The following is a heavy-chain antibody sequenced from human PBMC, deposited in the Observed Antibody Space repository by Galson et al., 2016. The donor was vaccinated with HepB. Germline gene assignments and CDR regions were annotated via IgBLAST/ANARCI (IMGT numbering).Heavy chain of an antibody. D-gene: IGHD6-13*01. CDR3: ASDRRYSSWSF. Sequence: SLRLSCAASGFTFSSFWMSWVRQTPGKGLEWVATINQDGSDKYYVDSVKGRFTISRDNAKNSQYLQMNSLRAGDTAVYYCASDRRYSSWSFWGQGTLVTVSS. V-gene: IGHV3-7*03. J-gene: IGHJ4*02. CDR2: INQDGSDK. CDR1: GFTFSSFW.